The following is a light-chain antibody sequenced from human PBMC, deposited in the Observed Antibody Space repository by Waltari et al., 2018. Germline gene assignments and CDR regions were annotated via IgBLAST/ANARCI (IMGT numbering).Light chain of an antibody. V-gene: IGKV3-15*01. CDR2: NSS. CDR1: QSTSIN. CDR3: QQYDNWPPWT. J-gene: IGKJ1*01. Sequence: VMTQSPATLSVSPGESATLSCRASQSTSINLAWYQQKPGRAPRLLIYNSSTRGTGVPARFSGRGSGTEFTLTISSLQSEDFAVYYCQQYDNWPPWTFGQGTKVEI.